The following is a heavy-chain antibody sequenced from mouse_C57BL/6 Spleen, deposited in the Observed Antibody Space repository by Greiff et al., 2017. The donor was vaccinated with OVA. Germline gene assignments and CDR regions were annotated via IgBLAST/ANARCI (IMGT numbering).Heavy chain of an antibody. CDR1: GYTFTDYN. V-gene: IGHV1-18*01. CDR3: ARWVITTVVGYFDV. J-gene: IGHJ1*03. CDR2: INPNNGGT. Sequence: VQLQQSGPELVKPGASVKIPCKASGYTFTDYNMDWVKQSHGKSLEWIGDINPNNGGTIYNQKFKGKATLTVDKSSSTAYMELRSLTSEDTAVYYCARWVITTVVGYFDVWGTGTTVTVSS. D-gene: IGHD1-1*01.